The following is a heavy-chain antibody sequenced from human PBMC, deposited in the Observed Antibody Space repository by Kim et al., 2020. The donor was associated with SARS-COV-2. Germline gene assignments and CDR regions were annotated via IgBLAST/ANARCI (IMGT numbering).Heavy chain of an antibody. V-gene: IGHV4-59*08. CDR2: IYYSGST. CDR1: GGSISSYY. CDR3: ARLSSSWYFGIAVAGAFDY. J-gene: IGHJ4*02. D-gene: IGHD6-13*01. Sequence: SETLSLTCTVSGGSISSYYWSWIRQPPGKGLEWIGYIYYSGSTNYNPSLKSRVTISVDTSKNQFPLKLSSVTAADTAVYYCARLSSSWYFGIAVAGAFDYWGQGTLVTVSS.